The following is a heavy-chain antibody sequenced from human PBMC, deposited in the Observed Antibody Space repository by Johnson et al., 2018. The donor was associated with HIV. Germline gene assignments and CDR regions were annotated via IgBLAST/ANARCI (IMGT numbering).Heavy chain of an antibody. V-gene: IGHV3-30*01. CDR1: GFTFSTYP. CDR2: ISSHGDDK. Sequence: QMLLVESGGGLVQPGRSLRLSCAASGFTFSTYPMHWVRQAPGKGLEWVAIISSHGDDKYYAESVRGRFTISRDNSDNTLYLQMNIVTPEDTAVYYCATLGGLGSFDVWGQGTGVIVSS. J-gene: IGHJ3*01. D-gene: IGHD6-19*01. CDR3: ATLGGLGSFDV.